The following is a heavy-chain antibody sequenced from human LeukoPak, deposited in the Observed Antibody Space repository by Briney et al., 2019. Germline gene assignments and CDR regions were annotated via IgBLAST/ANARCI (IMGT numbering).Heavy chain of an antibody. V-gene: IGHV4-39*02. D-gene: IGHD1-20*01. J-gene: IGHJ3*02. CDR2: IYYSGST. CDR3: ARDENTWNDGPAIDAFDI. CDR1: GGSISSSSYY. Sequence: SETLSLTCTVSGGSISSSSYYWGWIRQPPGKGLEWIGSIYYSGSTYYNPSLKSRVTISVDTSKNQFSLKLSSVTAADTAVYYCARDENTWNDGPAIDAFDIWGRGTMVTVSS.